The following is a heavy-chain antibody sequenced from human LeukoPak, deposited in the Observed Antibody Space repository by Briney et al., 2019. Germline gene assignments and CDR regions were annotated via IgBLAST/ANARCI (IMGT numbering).Heavy chain of an antibody. CDR1: GFIFSQYS. J-gene: IGHJ3*01. CDR2: LRSSSET. Sequence: PGGSLRLSCAASGFIFSQYSMNWVRQAPGKGLEWVSHLRSSSETFYADSVKGRFTISRDNARNLMYLQMNNLRGEDTAIYYCARDPFGDPDTFDLWGHGTMVTVSS. V-gene: IGHV3-48*01. D-gene: IGHD2-21*02. CDR3: ARDPFGDPDTFDL.